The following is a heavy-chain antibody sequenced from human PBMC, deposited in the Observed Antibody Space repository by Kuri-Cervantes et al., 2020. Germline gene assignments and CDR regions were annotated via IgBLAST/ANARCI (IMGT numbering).Heavy chain of an antibody. CDR3: TSDPRINRFFDL. D-gene: IGHD3-16*01. CDR2: ISGSGGST. V-gene: IGHV3-23*01. Sequence: GGSLRLSCAASGFTFSSYSMNWVRQAPGKGLEWVSAISGSGGSTYYADSVKGRFTISRDNSKNTLYLQMNSLRTEDTAVYYCTSDPRINRFFDLWGRGSLVTVSS. CDR1: GFTFSSYS. J-gene: IGHJ2*01.